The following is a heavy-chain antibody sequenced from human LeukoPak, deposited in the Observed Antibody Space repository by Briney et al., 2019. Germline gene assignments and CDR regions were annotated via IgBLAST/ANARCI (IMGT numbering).Heavy chain of an antibody. J-gene: IGHJ3*02. Sequence: PGGSLRLSCAASGFTFSSYAMSWVRQAPGKGLEWVSAISGSGGSTYYADSVKGRFTISRDNSKNTLYLQMNSLRAEDTAVYYCAKDRSGGVGATVEAFDIWGQGTMVTVSS. CDR2: ISGSGGST. CDR1: GFTFSSYA. D-gene: IGHD1-26*01. CDR3: AKDRSGGVGATVEAFDI. V-gene: IGHV3-23*01.